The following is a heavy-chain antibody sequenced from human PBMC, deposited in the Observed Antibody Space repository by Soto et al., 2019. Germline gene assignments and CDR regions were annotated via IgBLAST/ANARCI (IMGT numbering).Heavy chain of an antibody. CDR1: GDSVSSNSAT. Sequence: SQTLSLTCAFSGDSVSSNSATGDWIRQSTSRGLEWLGRTFYMSKLYNEYAVSVKSRININPDTAKNQCSLQLNSVTPEDTAVYYCARGLGYCSGGSCSHNWLDPWGQGTLVTVSS. D-gene: IGHD2-15*01. CDR2: TFYMSKLYN. V-gene: IGHV6-1*01. CDR3: ARGLGYCSGGSCSHNWLDP. J-gene: IGHJ5*02.